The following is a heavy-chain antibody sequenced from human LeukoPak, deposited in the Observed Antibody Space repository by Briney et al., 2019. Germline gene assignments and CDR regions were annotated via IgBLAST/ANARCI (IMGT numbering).Heavy chain of an antibody. V-gene: IGHV1-69*06. CDR3: ARGFRSRRGYSYGSYYYYGMDV. CDR1: GGTFSSYA. CDR2: IIPIFGTA. J-gene: IGHJ6*04. D-gene: IGHD5-18*01. Sequence: SVKVSCKASGGTFSSYAISWVRQAPGQGLEWMGGIIPIFGTANYAQKFQGRVTITADKSTSTAYMELSSLRSEDTAVYYCARGFRSRRGYSYGSYYYYGMDVWGKGTTVTVSS.